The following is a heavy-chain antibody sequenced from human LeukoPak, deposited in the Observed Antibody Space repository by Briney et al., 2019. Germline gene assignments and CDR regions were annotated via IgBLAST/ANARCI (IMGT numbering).Heavy chain of an antibody. CDR1: GGSISSYY. V-gene: IGHV4-59*01. CDR2: IYYSGST. CDR3: AREGDYYDSSGYYVVNY. J-gene: IGHJ4*02. Sequence: SETLSLTCTVSGGSISSYYWSWIRQPPGKGLEWIGYIYYSGSTNYNPSLKSRVTISVDTSKNQFSLKLSSVTAADTAVYYCAREGDYYDSSGYYVVNYWGQGTLVTVSS. D-gene: IGHD3-22*01.